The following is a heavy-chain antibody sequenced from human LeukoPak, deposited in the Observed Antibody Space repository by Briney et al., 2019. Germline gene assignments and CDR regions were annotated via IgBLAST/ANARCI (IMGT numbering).Heavy chain of an antibody. Sequence: SETLSLTCAVYGGSFSGYYWSWIRQPPGKGLEWIGEINHSGSTNYNPSLKSRVTISVDTSKNQFSLKLSSATAADTAVYYCARGPYLTGYSLGAFDIWGQGTMVTVSS. D-gene: IGHD3-9*01. J-gene: IGHJ3*02. CDR2: INHSGST. CDR1: GGSFSGYY. CDR3: ARGPYLTGYSLGAFDI. V-gene: IGHV4-34*01.